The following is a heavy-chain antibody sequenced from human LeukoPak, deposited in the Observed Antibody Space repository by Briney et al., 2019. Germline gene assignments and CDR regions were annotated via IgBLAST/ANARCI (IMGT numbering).Heavy chain of an antibody. D-gene: IGHD6-19*01. V-gene: IGHV3-23*01. CDR2: ISGSGGST. CDR3: AKDRIAVAGTPYDY. J-gene: IGHJ4*02. Sequence: EGSLRLSCAASGFTFSSYAMSWVRQAPGKGLEWVSGISGSGGSTYYAGSVKGRFTISRDNSKNTLYLQMNSLRAEDTAVYYCAKDRIAVAGTPYDYWGQGTLVTVSS. CDR1: GFTFSSYA.